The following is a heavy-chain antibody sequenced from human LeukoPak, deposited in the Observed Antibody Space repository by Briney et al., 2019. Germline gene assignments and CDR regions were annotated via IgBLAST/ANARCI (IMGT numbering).Heavy chain of an antibody. Sequence: SETLSLTCTVSGGSVSSGSYYWSWIRQPPGEGLEWIGFIYYSGSTNYNPSLKSRVTISVDTSKNQFSLKLSPVTAADTAVYYCARVHFSCGGDCYWYYYYMDVWGKGTTVTVSS. V-gene: IGHV4-61*01. CDR2: IYYSGST. J-gene: IGHJ6*03. CDR1: GGSVSSGSYY. D-gene: IGHD2-21*01. CDR3: ARVHFSCGGDCYWYYYYMDV.